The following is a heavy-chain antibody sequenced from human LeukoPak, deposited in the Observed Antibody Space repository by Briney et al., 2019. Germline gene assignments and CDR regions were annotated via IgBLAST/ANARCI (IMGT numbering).Heavy chain of an antibody. CDR3: ARGGNSYGSWSYHFDY. Sequence: SETLSLTCTVSGGSISSYYWSWIRQPPGKGLEWIGYIYYSGSTNYNPSLKSRVTISVDTSKNQFSLKLSSVTAADTAVYYCARGGNSYGSWSYHFDYGAQGTLVTVSS. CDR2: IYYSGST. CDR1: GGSISSYY. D-gene: IGHD5-18*01. J-gene: IGHJ4*02. V-gene: IGHV4-59*01.